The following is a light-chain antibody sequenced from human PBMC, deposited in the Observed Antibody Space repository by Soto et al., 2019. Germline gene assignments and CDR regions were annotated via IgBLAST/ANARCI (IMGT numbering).Light chain of an antibody. Sequence: QSVLTQPRSVSGSPGQSVTISCTGTSSDVGNYNYVSWYQQHPGKAPKFMMYDVNKRPSGVPDRFSGSKSDNTASLTISGLQAEDEADYYCCSYAGSDTYVLFGGGTKVTVL. J-gene: IGLJ2*01. V-gene: IGLV2-11*01. CDR1: SSDVGNYNY. CDR3: CSYAGSDTYVL. CDR2: DVN.